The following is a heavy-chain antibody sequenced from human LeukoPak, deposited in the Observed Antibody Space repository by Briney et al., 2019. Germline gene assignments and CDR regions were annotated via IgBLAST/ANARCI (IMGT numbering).Heavy chain of an antibody. Sequence: SETLSLTCTVSGGSISSYYWSWIRQPPGKGLEWIGYIYYSGSTNYNPSLKSRVTISVDTSKNQFSLKLSSVTAADTAVYYCARHTPYYDILIGYYTGPFDIWGQGTMVTVSS. CDR1: GGSISSYY. V-gene: IGHV4-59*08. CDR2: IYYSGST. J-gene: IGHJ3*02. D-gene: IGHD3-9*01. CDR3: ARHTPYYDILIGYYTGPFDI.